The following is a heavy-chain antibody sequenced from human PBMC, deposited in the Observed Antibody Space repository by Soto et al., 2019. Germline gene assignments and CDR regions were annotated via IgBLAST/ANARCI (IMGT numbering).Heavy chain of an antibody. CDR1: GFTFSSYS. CDR2: ISSSSSYI. V-gene: IGHV3-21*01. Sequence: GGSLRLSCAASGFTFSSYSMNWVRQAPGKGLEWVSSISSSSSYIYYADSVKGRFTISRDNAKNSLYLQMNSLRAEDTAVYYCAGGKGAAPSYYYYGMDVWGQGTTVTVSS. CDR3: AGGKGAAPSYYYYGMDV. J-gene: IGHJ6*02. D-gene: IGHD1-26*01.